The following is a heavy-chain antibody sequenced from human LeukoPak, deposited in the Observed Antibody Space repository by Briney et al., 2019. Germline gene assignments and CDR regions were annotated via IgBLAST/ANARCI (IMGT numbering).Heavy chain of an antibody. D-gene: IGHD1-26*01. Sequence: GGSLRLSCAASGFTFSSYRMHWVRQAPGKGLEWVAFIRYDGSNKYYADSVKGRFTISRDNSKNTLYLQMNSLRAEDTAVYYCAKDRSGSYSQGSDYRGQGTLVTVSP. V-gene: IGHV3-30*02. CDR3: AKDRSGSYSQGSDY. J-gene: IGHJ4*02. CDR1: GFTFSSYR. CDR2: IRYDGSNK.